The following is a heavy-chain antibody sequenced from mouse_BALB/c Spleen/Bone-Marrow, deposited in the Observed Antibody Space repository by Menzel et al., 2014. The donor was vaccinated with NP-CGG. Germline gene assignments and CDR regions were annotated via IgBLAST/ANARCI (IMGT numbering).Heavy chain of an antibody. V-gene: IGHV1-12*01. CDR1: GYTFTSYN. Sequence: QAQLKESGAELVKPGASVKMSCKASGYTFTSYNMHWLKRTPGQGLEWIGAIYPGNGDTSYNQKFKGKATLTADKSSSTAYMHLSSLTSEDSAVYYCARGADDDWFAYWGQGTLVTVSA. CDR3: ARGADDDWFAY. CDR2: IYPGNGDT. J-gene: IGHJ3*01.